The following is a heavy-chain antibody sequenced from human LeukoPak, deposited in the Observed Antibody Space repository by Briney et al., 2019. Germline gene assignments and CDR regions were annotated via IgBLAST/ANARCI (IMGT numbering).Heavy chain of an antibody. CDR1: GYTFTGYY. CDR2: INPNSGGT. J-gene: IGHJ4*02. CDR3: ARDSHSSGWYLIGY. Sequence: ASVKVSCKASGYTFTGYYMHWVRQAPGQGLGWMGRINPNSGGTNYGQKFQGRVTMTRDTSISTAYMELSRLRSDDTAVYYCARDSHSSGWYLIGYWGQGTLVTVSS. V-gene: IGHV1-2*06. D-gene: IGHD6-19*01.